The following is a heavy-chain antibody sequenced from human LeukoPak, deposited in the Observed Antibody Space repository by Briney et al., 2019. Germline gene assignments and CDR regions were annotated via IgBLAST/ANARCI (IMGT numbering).Heavy chain of an antibody. CDR2: IFSGGNT. CDR3: ARGGAMRD. V-gene: IGHV3-53*01. Sequence: QPGGSLRLSCAASGFTFNTYAMSWVRQAPGKGLEWVSVIFSGGNTYYADSVKGRFTISRDISNNTLFLQMNSLRAEDTAVYYCARGGAMRDWGQGTLVTVSS. J-gene: IGHJ4*02. CDR1: GFTFNTYA.